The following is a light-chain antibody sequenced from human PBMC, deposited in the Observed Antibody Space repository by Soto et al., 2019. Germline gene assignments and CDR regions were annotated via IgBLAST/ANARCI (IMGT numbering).Light chain of an antibody. J-gene: IGLJ2*01. CDR3: EAWDDSLSGPV. Sequence: QSVVTQPPSTSGTPGQRVTISCSGSGSNIGSNTVNWYQQLPGTAPKVVIHSNDQRPSGVPDRFSGSKSGTSASLAISGLQSEDEADYYWEAWDDSLSGPVFGGGTKLTVL. CDR1: GSNIGSNT. V-gene: IGLV1-44*01. CDR2: SND.